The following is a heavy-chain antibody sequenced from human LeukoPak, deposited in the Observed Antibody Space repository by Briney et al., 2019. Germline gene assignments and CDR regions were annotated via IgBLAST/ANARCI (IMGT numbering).Heavy chain of an antibody. Sequence: GGSLRLSCAASGFTFSSYAMSWVRQAPGKGLEWVSGISGSGGTTYYADSVKGRFTISRDNSKNTVYLQMNSLRAEDTAVYYCAKDPAPHYDILTGYDYWGQGTLVTVSS. CDR2: ISGSGGTT. CDR3: AKDPAPHYDILTGYDY. J-gene: IGHJ4*02. CDR1: GFTFSSYA. D-gene: IGHD3-9*01. V-gene: IGHV3-23*01.